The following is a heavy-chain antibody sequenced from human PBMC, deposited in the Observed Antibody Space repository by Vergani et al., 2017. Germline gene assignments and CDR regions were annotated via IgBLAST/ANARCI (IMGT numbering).Heavy chain of an antibody. D-gene: IGHD3-3*01. CDR1: GGSISSYY. V-gene: IGHV4-59*08. Sequence: QVQLQESGPGLVKPSETLSLTCTVSGGSISSYYWSWTRQPPGKGLEWIGYIYYSGSTNYNPSLKSRVTISVDTSKNQFSLKLSSVTAADTAVYYCARLLPDFWSGYYFDYWGQGTLVTVSS. CDR3: ARLLPDFWSGYYFDY. J-gene: IGHJ4*02. CDR2: IYYSGST.